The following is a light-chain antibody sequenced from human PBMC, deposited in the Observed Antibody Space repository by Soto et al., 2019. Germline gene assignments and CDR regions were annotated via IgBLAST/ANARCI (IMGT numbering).Light chain of an antibody. CDR1: SSDVGAYNL. CDR3: ASLPPPFFV. J-gene: IGLJ1*01. Sequence: QSVLTQPASVSGSPGQSITISCTGTSSDVGAYNLVSWYQHHPGKAPKLLISEVSNRPSGVSDRFSGSKSGNTASLAISGLQAEDGADYYCASLPPPFFVLGTGTRVTFL. CDR2: EVS. V-gene: IGLV2-14*01.